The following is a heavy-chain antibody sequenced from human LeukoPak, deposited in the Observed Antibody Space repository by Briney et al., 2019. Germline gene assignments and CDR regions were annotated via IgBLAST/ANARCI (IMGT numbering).Heavy chain of an antibody. CDR3: AKDSPRDDYVRGSYRYSRRGLDI. CDR2: ICAYNGKT. J-gene: IGHJ3*02. Sequence: ASVKVSCKASGYEFSRYSISWVPQAPGQRVEWMGWICAYNGKTKYAEKLPGRLTMTTETSTSTAYMELRSLTSADTAVYYCAKDSPRDDYVRGSYRYSRRGLDIWGKGTLVTASS. CDR1: GYEFSRYS. V-gene: IGHV1-18*01. D-gene: IGHD3-16*02.